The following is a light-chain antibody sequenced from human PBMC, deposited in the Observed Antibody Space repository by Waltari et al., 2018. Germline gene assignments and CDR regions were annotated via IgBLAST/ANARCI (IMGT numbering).Light chain of an antibody. CDR1: QSVLYSSQNSNY. CDR2: WAS. J-gene: IGKJ4*01. V-gene: IGKV4-1*01. Sequence: DIVMTQSPDSLAASLGERGTINCKSRQSVLYSSQNSNYLAWYHQKQGQPANLLTYWASTRESRVPDRIIGSGSGTDFTLTISCLQAEDVAVSYCQQYYITPLAFGGGTKVEIK. CDR3: QQYYITPLA.